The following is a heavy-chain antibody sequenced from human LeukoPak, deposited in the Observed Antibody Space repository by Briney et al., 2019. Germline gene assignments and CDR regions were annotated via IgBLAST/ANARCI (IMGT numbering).Heavy chain of an antibody. J-gene: IGHJ4*02. CDR3: AKIPHPSYYFDY. CDR2: ISGSGGNT. Sequence: GGSLRLSCATSGFTYNTYAMGWVRQAPGKGLEWVSAISGSGGNTYYADSVKGRFTISRDNSKNTLYLHVNGLRGEDTAVYYCAKIPHPSYYFDYWGQGAVVTVSS. CDR1: GFTYNTYA. V-gene: IGHV3-23*01.